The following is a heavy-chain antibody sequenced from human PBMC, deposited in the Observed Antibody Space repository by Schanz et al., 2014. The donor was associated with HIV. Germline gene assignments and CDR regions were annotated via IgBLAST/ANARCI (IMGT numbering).Heavy chain of an antibody. CDR2: ISAGVGTA. D-gene: IGHD3-16*01. V-gene: IGHV3-23*04. J-gene: IGHJ3*02. Sequence: EVQLVESGGGVVRPGRSLRLSCAASGFTFDSYGMHWVRQAPGKGLEWVSTISAGVGTASYADSVKGRFTISRDNSKKMLFLQMNRLRAEDTAVYYCAIRTPMISFGAFDIWGRGTWVTVSS. CDR3: AIRTPMISFGAFDI. CDR1: GFTFDSYG.